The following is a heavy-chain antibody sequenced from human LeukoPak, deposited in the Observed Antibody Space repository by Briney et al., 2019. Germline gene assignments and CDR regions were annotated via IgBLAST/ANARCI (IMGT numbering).Heavy chain of an antibody. V-gene: IGHV3-30*18. J-gene: IGHJ4*02. D-gene: IGHD6-13*01. CDR2: IPYDGSNK. CDR1: GFTFSSYV. CDR3: AKDEVYRSSWYGSVDY. Sequence: PGRSLRISCAASGFTFSSYVMHWVCQAPGKGLDWVAAIPYDGSNKYYADSVKGRFTISRDNSKNTLYLQMNSLRAEDAAVYYCAKDEVYRSSWYGSVDYWGQGTLVTVSS.